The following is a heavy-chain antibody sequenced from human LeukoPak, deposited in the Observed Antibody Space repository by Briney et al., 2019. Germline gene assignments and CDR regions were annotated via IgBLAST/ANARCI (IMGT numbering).Heavy chain of an antibody. CDR2: IIYDGAAT. V-gene: IGHV3-74*01. CDR1: GFTFRNFW. J-gene: IGHJ6*03. Sequence: PGGSLRLSCAASGFTFRNFWMHWVRHVPGEGLVWVSRIIYDGAATNYADSVRGRFTISRDNANNMLYLQMNSLRVEDTGIYNCTREKVLRGDYYYDMDVWGKGPTVTVSS. CDR3: TREKVLRGDYYYDMDV. D-gene: IGHD3-10*01.